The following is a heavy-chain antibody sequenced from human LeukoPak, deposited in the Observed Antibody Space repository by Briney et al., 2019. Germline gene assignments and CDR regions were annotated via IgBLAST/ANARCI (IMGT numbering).Heavy chain of an antibody. CDR2: ISYDGSNK. Sequence: GGSLRLSCAASGFTFRSYAMHWVRQAPGKGLEWVAVISYDGSNKYYADSVKGRFTISRDNSKNTLYLQMNSLRAEDTAVYYCAKERATTTTFDYWGRGTLITVSS. V-gene: IGHV3-30-3*01. CDR1: GFTFRSYA. CDR3: AKERATTTTFDY. D-gene: IGHD1-26*01. J-gene: IGHJ4*02.